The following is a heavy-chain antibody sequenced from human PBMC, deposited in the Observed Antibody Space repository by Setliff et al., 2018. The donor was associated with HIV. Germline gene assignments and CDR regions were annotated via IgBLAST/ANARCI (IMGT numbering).Heavy chain of an antibody. CDR1: GYTFTSHY. Sequence: ASVKVSCKASGYTFTSHYINWVRQATGQGLEWMGWMNPNSANTGYAQKFQGRVTMTRNTSISTAYMELSSLRSEDTAVYYCARAGGYCGSTSCPYYFDYWGQGTLVTVSS. D-gene: IGHD2-2*01. CDR2: MNPNSANT. CDR3: ARAGGYCGSTSCPYYFDY. J-gene: IGHJ4*02. V-gene: IGHV1-8*02.